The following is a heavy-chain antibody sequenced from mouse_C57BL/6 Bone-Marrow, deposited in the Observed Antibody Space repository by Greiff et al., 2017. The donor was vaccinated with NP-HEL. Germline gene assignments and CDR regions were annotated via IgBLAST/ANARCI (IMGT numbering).Heavy chain of an antibody. D-gene: IGHD1-1*01. CDR2: IYPRSGNT. CDR3: ARPSIYYYFDY. J-gene: IGHJ2*01. Sequence: QVQLKESGAELARPGGEVKRGGKEAGESGKGEGGVGGKGGGGQCLEWIGEIYPRSGNTYYNEKFKGKATLTADKSSSTAYMELRSLTSEDSAVYFCARPSIYYYFDYWGQGTTLTVSS. V-gene: IGHV1-81*01. CDR1: GESGKGEG.